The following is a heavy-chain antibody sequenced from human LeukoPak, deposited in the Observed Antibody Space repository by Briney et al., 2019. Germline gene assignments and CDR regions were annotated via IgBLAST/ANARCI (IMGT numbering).Heavy chain of an antibody. CDR2: IREDGGHT. CDR3: ARDYHPDYYDNNDYYADAFDI. V-gene: IGHV3-7*01. CDR1: GFTFTNHW. Sequence: GGSLRLSCVTSGFTFTNHWMSWVRQAPGKGLEWVANIREDGGHTNYVDSVKGRFTISRDNAKNSLFLLMDGIRVDDTAVYFCARDYHPDYYDNNDYYADAFDIWGQGTMVTVSS. D-gene: IGHD3-22*01. J-gene: IGHJ3*02.